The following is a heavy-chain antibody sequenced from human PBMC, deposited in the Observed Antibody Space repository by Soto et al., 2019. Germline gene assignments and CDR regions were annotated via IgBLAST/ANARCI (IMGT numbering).Heavy chain of an antibody. Sequence: EVQLLESGGGLVQPGGSLRLSCAASGFTFSSYAMSWVRQAPGQGLEWVSAISGSGGSTYYADSVKGRFTISRDNAKNTLYTQMNSMGAEDTAVYYCAKDRGVAARPEYFDYWGQGTLVTVSS. J-gene: IGHJ4*02. CDR3: AKDRGVAARPEYFDY. CDR1: GFTFSSYA. D-gene: IGHD6-6*01. CDR2: ISGSGGST. V-gene: IGHV3-23*01.